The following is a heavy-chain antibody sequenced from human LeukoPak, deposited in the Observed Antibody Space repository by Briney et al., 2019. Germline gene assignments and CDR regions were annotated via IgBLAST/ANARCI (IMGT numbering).Heavy chain of an antibody. CDR2: VDPEDGET. D-gene: IGHD5-24*01. J-gene: IGHJ4*02. V-gene: IGHV1-69-2*01. Sequence: ASVKISCKVSGYTFTDYYMHWVQQAPGKGLEWMGLVDPEDGETIYAEKFQGRVTITADTSTDTAYMELSSLRSEDTAVYYCATLPRPGWLPPQGYWGQGTLVTVSS. CDR1: GYTFTDYY. CDR3: ATLPRPGWLPPQGY.